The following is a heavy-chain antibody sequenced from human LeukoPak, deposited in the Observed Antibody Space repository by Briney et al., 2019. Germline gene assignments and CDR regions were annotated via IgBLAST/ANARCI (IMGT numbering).Heavy chain of an antibody. V-gene: IGHV3-21*01. CDR1: GFTFSSYS. J-gene: IGHJ4*02. D-gene: IGHD3-22*01. CDR3: ARDPFSGYDY. CDR2: LSSSSSYI. Sequence: GGSLRLSCAASGFTFSSYSMTWVRQAPGKGLEGVSYLSSSSSYIYYADSVKGRFTISRDNAKNSLYLQMNSLRAEDTAVYYCARDPFSGYDYWGQGTLVTVSS.